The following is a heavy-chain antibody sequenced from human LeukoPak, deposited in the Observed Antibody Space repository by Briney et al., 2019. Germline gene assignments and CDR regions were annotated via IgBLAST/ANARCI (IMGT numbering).Heavy chain of an antibody. V-gene: IGHV3-15*07. J-gene: IGHJ4*02. Sequence: TGGSLRLSCAASGFTFSSTWMNWVRQAPGKGLEWVGRIKSKSDGGTIDYAAPVKGRFTISRDDSKNTLYLQMHSLTTEDTAVYYCATTRTYWGQGTPVTVSS. CDR2: IKSKSDGGTI. CDR1: GFTFSSTW. CDR3: ATTRTY.